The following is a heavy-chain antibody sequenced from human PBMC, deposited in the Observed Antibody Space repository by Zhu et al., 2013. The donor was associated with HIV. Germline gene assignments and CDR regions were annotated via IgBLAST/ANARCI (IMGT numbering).Heavy chain of an antibody. CDR3: ARDRRSVAISDGFDV. V-gene: IGHV1-69*12. CDR2: IIPMSDTA. J-gene: IGHJ3*01. Sequence: QVQLVQSGAEVKKPGSSVKVSCKASGGTFSSYAISWVRQAPGQGLEWMGGIIPMSDTANYAQKFQGRVTITADESTSTAYMEMSSLRYEDTAVYYCARDRRSVAISDGFDVWGQGTMVIVSS. CDR1: GGTFSSYA. D-gene: IGHD3-3*01.